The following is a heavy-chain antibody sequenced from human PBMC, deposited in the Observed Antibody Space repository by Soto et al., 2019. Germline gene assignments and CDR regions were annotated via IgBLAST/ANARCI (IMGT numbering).Heavy chain of an antibody. CDR2: IYPGDSDT. CDR1: GYSFTSYW. CDR3: ARRSIAKRYYGMDV. J-gene: IGHJ6*02. Sequence: PGESLKIAGKGSGYSFTSYWISWVRQMPGKGLEWMGIIYPGDSDTRYSPSFQGQVTISADKSISTEYLQWSSLKASDTAMYYCARRSIAKRYYGMDVWGQGTKVTVYS. V-gene: IGHV5-51*01. D-gene: IGHD6-13*01.